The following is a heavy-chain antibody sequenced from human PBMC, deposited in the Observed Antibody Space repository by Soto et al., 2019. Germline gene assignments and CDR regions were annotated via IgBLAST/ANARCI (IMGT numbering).Heavy chain of an antibody. D-gene: IGHD6-13*01. V-gene: IGHV1-8*02. Sequence: GASVKVSCKASGYTFTGYYMHWVRQAPGQGLEWMGWMNPNSGNTGYAQKFQGRVTMTRNTSISTAYMELSSLRSEDTAVYYCARAVAAAGTRSLGHWGQGTLVTVSS. CDR2: MNPNSGNT. CDR3: ARAVAAAGTRSLGH. J-gene: IGHJ4*02. CDR1: GYTFTGYY.